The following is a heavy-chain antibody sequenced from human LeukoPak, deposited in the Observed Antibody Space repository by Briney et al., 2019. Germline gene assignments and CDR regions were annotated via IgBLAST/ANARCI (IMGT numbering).Heavy chain of an antibody. CDR3: ASALLGDSGFDS. V-gene: IGHV3-74*01. CDR2: IKSGGKST. J-gene: IGHJ4*02. Sequence: GGSLRLSCAASGFTFSTYWMHWVRQTPGKGLVCVSRIKSGGKSTAYADCVKGRFTISRDNAKNTLYLQMSGLRDEDMDVYSCASALLGDSGFDSWGQGALVTVSS. D-gene: IGHD2-21*02. CDR1: GFTFSTYW.